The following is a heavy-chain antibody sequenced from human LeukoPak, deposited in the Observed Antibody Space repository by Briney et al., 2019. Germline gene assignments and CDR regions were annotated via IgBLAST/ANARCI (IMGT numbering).Heavy chain of an antibody. V-gene: IGHV1-18*01. CDR2: ISAYNGNT. Sequence: ASVKVSCKASGYTFTIYGISWVRQAPGQGLEWMGWISAYNGNTNYAQKLQGRVTMTTDTSTSTAYMELRSLRSDDTAVYYCARRDIVVVVAATQGYYYYYMDVWGKGTTVTISS. D-gene: IGHD2-15*01. CDR1: GYTFTIYG. CDR3: ARRDIVVVVAATQGYYYYYMDV. J-gene: IGHJ6*03.